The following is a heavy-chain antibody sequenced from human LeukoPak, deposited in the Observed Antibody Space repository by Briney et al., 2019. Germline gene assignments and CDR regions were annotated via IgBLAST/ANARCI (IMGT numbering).Heavy chain of an antibody. CDR1: GYTFFNYD. J-gene: IGHJ4*02. D-gene: IGHD2-2*01. CDR3: TRAIRHQLLSDY. Sequence: GASVKVSCKASGYTFFNYDINWARQATGQGPEWMGWMNPDSGNTGYAQKFQGRVTMTRDSSITTAYMELISLRFEDTAVYYCTRAIRHQLLSDYWGQGTLVTVSS. V-gene: IGHV1-8*02. CDR2: MNPDSGNT.